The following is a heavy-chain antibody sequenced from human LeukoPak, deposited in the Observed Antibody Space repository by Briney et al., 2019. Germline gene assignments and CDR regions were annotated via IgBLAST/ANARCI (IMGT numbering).Heavy chain of an antibody. CDR3: ARDRGIAATLVDY. J-gene: IGHJ4*02. CDR1: GFTFSSYG. CDR2: ISYDGSNK. D-gene: IGHD6-13*01. Sequence: GGSLRLSCAASGFTFSSYGVHWVRQAPGKGLEWVAVISYDGSNKYYADSVKGRFTISRDNSKNTLYLQMNSLRAEDTAVYYCARDRGIAATLVDYWGQGTLVTVSS. V-gene: IGHV3-30*01.